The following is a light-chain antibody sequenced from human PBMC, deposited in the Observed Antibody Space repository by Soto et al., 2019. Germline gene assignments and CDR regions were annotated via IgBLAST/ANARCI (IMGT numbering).Light chain of an antibody. Sequence: QSALTQPASVSGSPGQSITISCTGTSSDVGSYNLVSWYQQHPGKAPKLMIYEGSKRPSGVSNRFSGSKSGNTASLTISGFQVGDEGDYTSCPYAVSSTFVVFGGGTKLPVL. V-gene: IGLV2-23*01. CDR3: CPYAVSSTFVV. CDR1: SSDVGSYNL. CDR2: EGS. J-gene: IGLJ2*01.